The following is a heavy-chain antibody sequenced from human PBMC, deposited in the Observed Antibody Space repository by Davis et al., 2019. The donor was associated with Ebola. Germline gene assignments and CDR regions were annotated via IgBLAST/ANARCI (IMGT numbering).Heavy chain of an antibody. D-gene: IGHD3-16*02. J-gene: IGHJ4*02. V-gene: IGHV1-69*06. Sequence: SVPVSCQASGGTFSSYAISWVRQAPGHGLEWMGGIIPIFGTANYAQKFQGRVTITADKSTSTAYMELSSLRSEDTAVYYCARGLYIWGSYRSFDYWGQGTLVTVSS. CDR1: GGTFSSYA. CDR2: IIPIFGTA. CDR3: ARGLYIWGSYRSFDY.